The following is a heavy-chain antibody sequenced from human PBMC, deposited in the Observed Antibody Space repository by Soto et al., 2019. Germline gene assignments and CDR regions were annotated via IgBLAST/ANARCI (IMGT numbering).Heavy chain of an antibody. CDR1: GGTFSSYT. CDR2: IIPILGIA. Sequence: QVQLVQSGAEVKKPGSSVKVSCKASGGTFSSYTISWVRQAPGQGLEWMGRIIPILGIANYAQKFQGRVTITADKSTSKAYMELSSLSSGDTAVYYCARKLGYCSVGSCPPHAFDIWAKGTMVTVSS. CDR3: ARKLGYCSVGSCPPHAFDI. V-gene: IGHV1-69*02. J-gene: IGHJ3*02. D-gene: IGHD2-15*01.